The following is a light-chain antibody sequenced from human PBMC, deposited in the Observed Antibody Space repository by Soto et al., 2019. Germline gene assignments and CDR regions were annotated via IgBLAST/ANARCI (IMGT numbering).Light chain of an antibody. J-gene: IGKJ5*01. CDR3: MQALQTPIT. CDR1: QSLLHSNGYNY. Sequence: DIVMTQSPLSLPVTPVEPASISCRSSQSLLHSNGYNYLDWYLQKPGQSPQLLIYLGSNRASGVPDRFSGSGSGTEFALKSSRVEVEDVGVYYCMQALQTPITFGQGTRLEIK. V-gene: IGKV2-28*01. CDR2: LGS.